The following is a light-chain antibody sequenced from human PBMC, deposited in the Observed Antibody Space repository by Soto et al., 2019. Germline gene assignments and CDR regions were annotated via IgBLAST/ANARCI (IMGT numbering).Light chain of an antibody. V-gene: IGKV1-8*01. CDR3: QQYFSYPLT. Sequence: AIRMTQSPSSFSASTGDRVTITCRASQSISSHLAWYQVKPGKAPRLLIYTASYLESGVPSRFSGSGSGTDFTLTISTLQSEDFAVYYCQQYFSYPLTFGEGTKVEIK. CDR1: QSISSH. CDR2: TAS. J-gene: IGKJ4*02.